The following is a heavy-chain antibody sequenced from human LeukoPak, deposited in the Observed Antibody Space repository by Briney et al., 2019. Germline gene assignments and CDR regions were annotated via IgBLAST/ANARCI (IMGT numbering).Heavy chain of an antibody. V-gene: IGHV1-2*02. CDR3: ARDRSSRSWLDP. CDR2: INPNSGRT. CDR1: VYTFTAYY. Sequence: ASVNVSCQPSVYTFTAYYMHWVRQAPKQLLDWMGWINPNSGRTNYAQKFQGRVTTTRDTSTSTAYMELSRMRSDDTAVYCCARDRSSRSWLDPWGQGTLVIVSS. J-gene: IGHJ5*02. D-gene: IGHD6-13*01.